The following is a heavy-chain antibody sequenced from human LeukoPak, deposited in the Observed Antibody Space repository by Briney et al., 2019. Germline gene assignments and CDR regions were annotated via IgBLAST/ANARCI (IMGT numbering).Heavy chain of an antibody. D-gene: IGHD2-2*01. CDR1: GFTFDDYG. Sequence: QTGGSLRLSCAASGFTFDDYGMSWVRQAPGKGLECVAAIYSGGDTYYADSVKGRFTISRDNSKNTLYLQMNSLRAEDTAVYYCAKEGCSSTSCYSAFDYWGQGTLVTVSS. J-gene: IGHJ4*02. V-gene: IGHV3-23*01. CDR3: AKEGCSSTSCYSAFDY. CDR2: IYSGGDT.